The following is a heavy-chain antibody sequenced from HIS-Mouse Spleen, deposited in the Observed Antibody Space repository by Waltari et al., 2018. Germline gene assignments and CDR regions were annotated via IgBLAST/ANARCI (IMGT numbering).Heavy chain of an antibody. Sequence: QVQLVQSGAEAKKPGASVKVSCKASGDTFTGYHIHWVRQAPGQGLEGMGWINPNSGGTNYAQKFQGRVTMTRDTSISTAYMELSRLRSDDTAVYYCARARTYYYDSSGYHDAFDIWGQGTMVTVSS. J-gene: IGHJ3*02. D-gene: IGHD3-22*01. CDR3: ARARTYYYDSSGYHDAFDI. CDR1: GDTFTGYH. CDR2: INPNSGGT. V-gene: IGHV1-2*02.